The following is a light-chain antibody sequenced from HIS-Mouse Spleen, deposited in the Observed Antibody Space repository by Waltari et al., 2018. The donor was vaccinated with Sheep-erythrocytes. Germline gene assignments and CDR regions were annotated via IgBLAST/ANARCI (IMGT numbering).Light chain of an antibody. V-gene: IGKV2-30*02. CDR1: QRLVHRDGTSY. Sequence: VLMTQSPLSLPVTLGQTASISCRSRQRLVHRDGTSYLNWLQQKPGQSPKLLIYKVSNRESGVPDRFSGSGSGTDFTLNISWLEAEDVGVYYCMQDTHWPYTFGQGTKLEIK. J-gene: IGKJ2*01. CDR2: KVS. CDR3: MQDTHWPYT.